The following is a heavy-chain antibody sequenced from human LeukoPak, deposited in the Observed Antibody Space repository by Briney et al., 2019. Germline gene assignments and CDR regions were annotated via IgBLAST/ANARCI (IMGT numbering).Heavy chain of an antibody. D-gene: IGHD3-9*01. J-gene: IGHJ3*02. Sequence: PGGSLRLSCAASGFTFNTYTMNWARQAPGKGLEWLSSLDSSGAYIFYADSVKGRFIISRDNAKNSVYLQMDSLSTEDTALYFCAKATYYDIVTGYGNTDVFDNWGQGTTVTVSS. CDR1: GFTFNTYT. V-gene: IGHV3-21*06. CDR3: AKATYYDIVTGYGNTDVFDN. CDR2: LDSSGAYI.